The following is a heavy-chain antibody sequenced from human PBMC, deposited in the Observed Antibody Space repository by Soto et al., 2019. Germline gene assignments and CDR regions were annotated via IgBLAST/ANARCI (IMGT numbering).Heavy chain of an antibody. J-gene: IGHJ6*03. CDR2: INHSGST. V-gene: IGHV4-34*01. CDR1: GGSFSGYY. D-gene: IGHD3-9*01. Sequence: SETLCLTCAVYGGSFSGYYWSWIRQPPGKGLEWIGEINHSGSTNYNPSLKSRVTISVDTSKNQFSPKLSSVTAADTAVYYCARLAVSYLILTGYRLYY. CDR3: ARLAVSYLILTGYRLYY.